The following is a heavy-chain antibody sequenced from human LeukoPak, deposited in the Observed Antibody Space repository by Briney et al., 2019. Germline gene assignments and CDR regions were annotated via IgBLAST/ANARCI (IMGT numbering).Heavy chain of an antibody. CDR1: GFTFSSYS. Sequence: GGSLRLSCAASGFTFSSYSMNWVRQAPGKGLEWVSSISSSSSYIYYADSVKGRFTISRDNAKNSLYLQMNSLRAEDTAVYYCPRDFTQWLVDPELDYWGQGTLVTVSS. CDR2: ISSSSSYI. J-gene: IGHJ4*02. D-gene: IGHD6-19*01. CDR3: PRDFTQWLVDPELDY. V-gene: IGHV3-21*01.